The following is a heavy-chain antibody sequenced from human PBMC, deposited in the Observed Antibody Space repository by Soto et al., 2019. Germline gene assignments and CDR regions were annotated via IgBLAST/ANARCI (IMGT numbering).Heavy chain of an antibody. CDR1: GGSITRSSYF. V-gene: IGHV4-39*01. Sequence: SETLSLTCIVSGGSITRSSYFWGWVGQPPGKGLEWIGTIYFTGNAYYTPSLKSRLTMSIDTSKNEFSLRLNSVTAADTAVYYCAGQTFTIAAASYGRSNWFDPWGPGTLVTVSS. CDR3: AGQTFTIAAASYGRSNWFDP. CDR2: IYFTGNA. D-gene: IGHD6-25*01. J-gene: IGHJ5*02.